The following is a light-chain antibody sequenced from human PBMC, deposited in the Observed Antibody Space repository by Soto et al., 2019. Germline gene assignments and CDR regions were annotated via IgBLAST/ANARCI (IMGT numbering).Light chain of an antibody. CDR1: QSVNSN. CDR3: QQYNNWAPWT. V-gene: IGKV3-15*01. J-gene: IGKJ1*01. CDR2: GAS. Sequence: EIVMTQSPATLSVSPGERATLSCRASQSVNSNLAWYQQKPGQAPRLLIYGASTRATGIPARFSGSGSGTEFTLAISSLQSEDFAVYYCQQYNNWAPWTFGQGTKV.